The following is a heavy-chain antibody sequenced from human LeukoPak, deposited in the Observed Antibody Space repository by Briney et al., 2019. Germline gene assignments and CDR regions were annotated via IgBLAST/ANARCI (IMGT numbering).Heavy chain of an antibody. CDR3: ARENWYYDY. CDR1: GYTFTSYY. CDR2: IYPNTGGT. J-gene: IGHJ4*02. D-gene: IGHD1-7*01. V-gene: IGHV1-2*06. Sequence: ASVKVSCKASGYTFTSYYMHWVRLAPGQGLEWMGHIYPNTGGTSYAQRFQGRVTMTSDTSVSTVYMELSSLISDDTAAYYCARENWYYDYWGQGTLVTVSS.